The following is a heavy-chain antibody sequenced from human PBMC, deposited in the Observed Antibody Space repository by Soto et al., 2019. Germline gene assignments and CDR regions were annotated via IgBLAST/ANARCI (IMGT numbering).Heavy chain of an antibody. V-gene: IGHV3-7*03. CDR1: GFTFSSYW. CDR3: ASWYNWSSPYYYGMGV. J-gene: IGHJ6*01. D-gene: IGHD1-20*01. CDR2: IKQDGSEK. Sequence: GGSLRLSCAASGFTFSSYWMSWVRQAPGKGLEWVANIKQDGSEKYYVDSVKGRFTISRDNAKNSLYLQMNSLRAEDTAVYYCASWYNWSSPYYYGMGVWRQGTTVTV.